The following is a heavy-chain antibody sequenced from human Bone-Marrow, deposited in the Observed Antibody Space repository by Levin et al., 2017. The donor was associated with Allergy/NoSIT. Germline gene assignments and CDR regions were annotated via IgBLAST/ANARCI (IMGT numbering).Heavy chain of an antibody. CDR1: GGSISSGRYY. V-gene: IGHV4-61*02. Sequence: SQTLSLTCSVSGGSISSGRYYFTWVRQSAGKGLEWIGRIYTTGSTNYNPSLESRVTISRDTFKKEVYLTLSSVTAADTAVYYCARDRLASLYYYSMDVLGRGTTVLVSS. J-gene: IGHJ6*03. CDR3: ARDRLASLYYYSMDV. CDR2: IYTTGST.